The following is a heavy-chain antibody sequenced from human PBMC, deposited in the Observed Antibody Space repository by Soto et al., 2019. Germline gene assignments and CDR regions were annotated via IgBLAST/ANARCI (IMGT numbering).Heavy chain of an antibody. D-gene: IGHD2-21*01. J-gene: IGHJ3*02. V-gene: IGHV3-15*01. CDR2: IKSKTDGGTT. CDR3: STIEMNIPHAFDI. CDR1: GYTLTELS. Sequence: SCKVSGYTLTELSMHWVRQAPGKGLECVGRIKSKTDGGTTDYAAPVKGRFTISRDDSKNTLFLQMNSLKTEDTAVYYCSTIEMNIPHAFDIWGQGTMVTVSS.